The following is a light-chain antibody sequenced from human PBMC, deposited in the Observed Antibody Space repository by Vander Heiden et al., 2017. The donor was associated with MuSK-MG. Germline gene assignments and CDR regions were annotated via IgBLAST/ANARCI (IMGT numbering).Light chain of an antibody. CDR3: SSYAGFNTLI. CDR2: EDN. V-gene: IGLV2-23*01. Sequence: QSALTQPASVSGSPGPSITISCTGTSSAVGIYNLVSWYQQHPDNAPKLMIYEDNRRPSGVSNRFSGSKSGNTASLTISGLQAEDEADYYCSSYAGFNTLIFGGGTKLTVL. CDR1: SSAVGIYNL. J-gene: IGLJ2*01.